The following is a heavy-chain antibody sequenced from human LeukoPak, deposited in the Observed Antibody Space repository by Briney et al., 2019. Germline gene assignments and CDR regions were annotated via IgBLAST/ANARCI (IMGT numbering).Heavy chain of an antibody. Sequence: PSETRSLTCAVYGGSFSGYYWSWIRQPPGKGLEWIGEINHSVSTNYNPSLRGQVTISVDTSKNQFSLKLSSVTAADTAVYYCARVFDCSSTRCYRPWGQGTLVTVSS. J-gene: IGHJ5*02. CDR3: ARVFDCSSTRCYRP. V-gene: IGHV4-34*01. CDR2: INHSVST. CDR1: GGSFSGYY. D-gene: IGHD2-2*01.